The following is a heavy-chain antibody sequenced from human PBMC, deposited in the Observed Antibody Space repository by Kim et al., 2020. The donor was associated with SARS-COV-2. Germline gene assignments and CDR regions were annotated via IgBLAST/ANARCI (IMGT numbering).Heavy chain of an antibody. CDR1: GGSISSYY. CDR2: IYYSGST. D-gene: IGHD3-22*01. Sequence: SETLSLTCTVSGGSISSYYWSWIRQPPGKGLEWIGYIYYSGSTNYNPSLKSRVTISVDTSKNQFSLKLSTVTAADTAVYYCASLIDYYDSSGYFDYWGQGTLVTVSS. J-gene: IGHJ4*02. CDR3: ASLIDYYDSSGYFDY. V-gene: IGHV4-59*08.